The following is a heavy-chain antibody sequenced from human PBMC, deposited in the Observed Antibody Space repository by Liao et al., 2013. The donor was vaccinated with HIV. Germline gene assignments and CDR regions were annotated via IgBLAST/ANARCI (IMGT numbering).Heavy chain of an antibody. CDR2: INHSGST. V-gene: IGHV4-34*01. CDR1: GGSFSGYY. D-gene: IGHD1-26*01. CDR3: ARDPDAFLGLDY. J-gene: IGHJ4*02. Sequence: QVQLQQWGAGLLKPSETLSLTCAVYGGSFSGYYWSWIRQPPGKGLEWIGEINHSGSTNYNPSLKSRLTISVDTSKNQFSLKLSSVTAADTAVYYCARDPDAFLGLDYWGQGTLVTVSS.